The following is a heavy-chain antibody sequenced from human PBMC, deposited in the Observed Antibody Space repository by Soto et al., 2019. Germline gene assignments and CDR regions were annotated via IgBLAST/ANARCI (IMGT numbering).Heavy chain of an antibody. CDR3: VRVNYYDSSAELDY. V-gene: IGHV4-30-4*01. J-gene: IGHJ4*02. CDR1: GGSISSGDYY. D-gene: IGHD3-22*01. CDR2: IYHSGST. Sequence: PSETLSLTCTVSGGSISSGDYYWSWIRQPPGKGLEWIGCIYHSGSTYYNPSLKSRVTISVDTSKNQFSLKLSSVTAADTAVYYCVRVNYYDSSAELDYRGQGTLVTVSS.